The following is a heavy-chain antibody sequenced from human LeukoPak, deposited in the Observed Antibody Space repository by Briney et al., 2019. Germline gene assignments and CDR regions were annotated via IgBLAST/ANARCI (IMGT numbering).Heavy chain of an antibody. J-gene: IGHJ4*02. CDR2: MNPNSGNT. Sequence: SVNVSCKASGYTFTSCDINWVRQATGQGLEWMGWMNPNSGNTGYAQKFQGRVTITRNTSISTAYMELSSLRSEDTAVYYCARGRYDDFLDYWGQGTLVTVSS. CDR1: GYTFTSCD. D-gene: IGHD3-3*01. V-gene: IGHV1-8*03. CDR3: ARGRYDDFLDY.